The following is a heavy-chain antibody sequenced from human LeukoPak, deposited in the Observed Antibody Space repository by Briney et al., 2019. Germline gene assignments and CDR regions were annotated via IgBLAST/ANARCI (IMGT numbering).Heavy chain of an antibody. CDR2: ISAYNGNT. CDR3: ARDRVGGDLTGVSLY. Sequence: AAVKVSCKASGYPFDNFGLTWVRQAPGQGLEWMGWISAYNGNTHYAQKFRGRLTLTAETSTSTAYLELRSLKSDDTAVYYCARDRVGGDLTGVSLYWGQGTLVTVSS. V-gene: IGHV1-18*01. D-gene: IGHD4-17*01. J-gene: IGHJ4*01. CDR1: GYPFDNFG.